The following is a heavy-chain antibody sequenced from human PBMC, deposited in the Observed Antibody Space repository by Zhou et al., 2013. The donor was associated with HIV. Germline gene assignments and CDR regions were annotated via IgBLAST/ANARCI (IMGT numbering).Heavy chain of an antibody. CDR3: ARDEMATPLGYHYMDV. CDR1: GYPFSSYG. V-gene: IGHV1-18*01. D-gene: IGHD5-12*01. CDR2: ISAYNGDT. J-gene: IGHJ6*03. Sequence: QVQLVQSGAEVKKPGASVKVSCKASGYPFSSYGITWVRQAPGQGLEWMGWISAYNGDTNDAQNFQGRLTMTTDSSTTTAYMELRGLRSEDTAVYYCARDEMATPLGYHYMDVWGKGTTVTVSS.